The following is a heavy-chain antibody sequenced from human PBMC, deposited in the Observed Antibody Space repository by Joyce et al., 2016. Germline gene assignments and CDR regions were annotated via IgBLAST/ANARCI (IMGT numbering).Heavy chain of an antibody. CDR3: VREGVVDAFDV. D-gene: IGHD2-21*01. V-gene: IGHV1-69-2*01. J-gene: IGHJ3*01. CDR1: GYTFNDYY. Sequence: EVQLVQSGAEVKKPGTTVKISCKVSGYTFNDYYIHWVRQAPGKGLEWVGLVDPENGKTTYADKFQDRGTITADTSTDTSYMELRWLRSEHTAIYYCVREGVVDAFDVWGQGTMVTVSS. CDR2: VDPENGKT.